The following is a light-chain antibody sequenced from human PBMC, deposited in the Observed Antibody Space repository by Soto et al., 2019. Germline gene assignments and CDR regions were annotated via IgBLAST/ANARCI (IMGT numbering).Light chain of an antibody. CDR3: AAWDDSLNGVV. CDR1: SSNIGSHT. CDR2: SNT. J-gene: IGLJ2*01. V-gene: IGLV1-44*01. Sequence: QSVLTQPPSASGTPGQTSALSCSGGSSNIGSHTVNWYQQLPGTAPRLLIYSNTQRPSGVPDLFSGSKSGTSASLAISGLQSEYEGDYYCAAWDDSLNGVVFGGGTKLTVL.